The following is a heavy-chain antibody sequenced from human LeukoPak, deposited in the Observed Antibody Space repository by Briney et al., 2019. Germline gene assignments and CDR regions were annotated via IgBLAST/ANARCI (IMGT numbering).Heavy chain of an antibody. CDR1: GYTFTGYY. J-gene: IGHJ6*03. Sequence: ASVKVSCKASGYTFTGYYMHWVRQAPGQGLEWMGRINPNSGGTNYAQKFQGRVTMTRDTSISTAYMELSRLRSDDTAVYYCARAVPSIFGVVISYYYYMDVWGKGTTVTVSS. D-gene: IGHD3-3*01. CDR2: INPNSGGT. CDR3: ARAVPSIFGVVISYYYYMDV. V-gene: IGHV1-2*06.